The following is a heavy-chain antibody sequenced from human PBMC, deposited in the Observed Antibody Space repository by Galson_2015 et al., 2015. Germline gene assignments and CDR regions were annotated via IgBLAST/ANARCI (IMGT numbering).Heavy chain of an antibody. CDR2: ISGSGGRG. CDR3: AKAGIATPGASSYYMDV. Sequence: SLRLSCAASGFTFSSYAMSWVRQAPGKGLEWVSGISGSGGRGNYADSVKGRFTISRDNSKNTLYLQMNSLRAEDTAVYYCAKAGIATPGASSYYMDVWGKGTTVTVSS. V-gene: IGHV3-23*01. CDR1: GFTFSSYA. D-gene: IGHD6-13*01. J-gene: IGHJ6*03.